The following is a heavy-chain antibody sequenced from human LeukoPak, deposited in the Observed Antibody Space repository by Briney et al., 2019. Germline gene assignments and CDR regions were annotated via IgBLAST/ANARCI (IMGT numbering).Heavy chain of an antibody. CDR3: AHGAMYQLDY. CDR2: ISGSGGTT. D-gene: IGHD2-2*01. CDR1: GFTFSSYA. J-gene: IGHJ4*02. Sequence: PGGSLRLSCAASGFTFSSYAMSWVRQAPGKGLEWVSVISGSGGTTYYADSVKGRFTISGDNSKNTLFLQMNSLRAEDTAVYYCAHGAMYQLDYWGQGTLVTVSS. V-gene: IGHV3-23*01.